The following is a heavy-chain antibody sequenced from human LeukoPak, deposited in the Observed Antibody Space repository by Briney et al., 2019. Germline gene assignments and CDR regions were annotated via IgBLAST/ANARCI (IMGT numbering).Heavy chain of an antibody. CDR3: ARRLTVTTANFDY. CDR1: GGSISSGGYY. D-gene: IGHD4-17*01. CDR2: IYYSGST. V-gene: IGHV4-39*01. Sequence: PSQTLSLTCTVSGGSISSGGYYWGWIRQPPGKGLEWIGSIYYSGSTYYNPSLKSRVTISVDTSKNQFSLKLSSVTAADTAVYYCARRLTVTTANFDYWGQGTLVTVSS. J-gene: IGHJ4*02.